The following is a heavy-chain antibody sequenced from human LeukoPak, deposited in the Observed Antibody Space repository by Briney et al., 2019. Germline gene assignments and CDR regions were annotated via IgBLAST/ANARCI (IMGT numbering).Heavy chain of an antibody. CDR1: GYTFTSYD. V-gene: IGHV1-8*01. J-gene: IGHJ6*03. Sequence: ASVKVSCKASGYTFTSYDINWVRQATGQGLEWMGWMNPNSGNTGYAQKFQGRVTMTRNTSISTAYMELSSLRSEDTAVYYCARATTSSWYKYSYSYSSMDVWGKGTRSPSP. CDR3: ARATTSSWYKYSYSYSSMDV. CDR2: MNPNSGNT. D-gene: IGHD6-13*01.